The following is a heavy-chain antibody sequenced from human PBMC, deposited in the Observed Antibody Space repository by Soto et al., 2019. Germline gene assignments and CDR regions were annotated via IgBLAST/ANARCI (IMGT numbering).Heavy chain of an antibody. Sequence: SETLSLTCTVSGGSVSSGSYYWSWIRQPPGKGLEWIGYIYYSGSTNYNPSLKSRVTISVDTSKNQFSLKLSSVTAADTAVYYCARVTPPIAEPDYYDILTGPQGNWFDPWGQGTLVTVSS. CDR2: IYYSGST. CDR3: ARVTPPIAEPDYYDILTGPQGNWFDP. D-gene: IGHD3-9*01. V-gene: IGHV4-61*01. J-gene: IGHJ5*02. CDR1: GGSVSSGSYY.